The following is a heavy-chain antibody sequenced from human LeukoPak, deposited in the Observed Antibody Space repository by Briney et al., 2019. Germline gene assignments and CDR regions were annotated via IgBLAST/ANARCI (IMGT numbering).Heavy chain of an antibody. J-gene: IGHJ6*03. V-gene: IGHV4-4*07. CDR3: ARESREVEGDGYYIDV. D-gene: IGHD1-26*01. CDR2: IYITRGA. Sequence: SETLSLTCSVSGVPMSGYYWTWMRQSAGKGLEWIGRIYITRGADYNPSLRSRVIMSVDTSKNQFSLQLTSVTAADTAVYYCARESREVEGDGYYIDVWGKGTTVTISS. CDR1: GVPMSGYY.